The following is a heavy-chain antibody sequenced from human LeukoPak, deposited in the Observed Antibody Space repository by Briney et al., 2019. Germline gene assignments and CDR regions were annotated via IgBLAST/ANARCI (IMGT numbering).Heavy chain of an antibody. J-gene: IGHJ6*04. CDR1: GGSISSSSYY. Sequence: KPSETLSLTCTVSGGSISSSSYYWGWLRQPPGKGLEWIGSIYYSESTNYNPSLKSRVTISVDTSKNQFSLKLSSVTAADTAVYYCASRSSGRTQGYWDVWGKGTTVTISS. CDR2: IYYSEST. D-gene: IGHD6-19*01. CDR3: ASRSSGRTQGYWDV. V-gene: IGHV4-39*01.